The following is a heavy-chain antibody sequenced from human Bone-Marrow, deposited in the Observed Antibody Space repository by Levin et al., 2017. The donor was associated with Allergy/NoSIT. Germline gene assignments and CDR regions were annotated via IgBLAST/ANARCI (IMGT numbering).Heavy chain of an antibody. CDR1: GFTFSNAW. Sequence: GGSLRLSCAASGFTFSNAWMSWVRQAPGKGLEWVGRIKSKTDGGTTDYAAPVKGRFTISRDDSKNTLYLQMNSLKTEDTAVYYCTTGGDYDSSGFPDYWGQGTLVTVSS. V-gene: IGHV3-15*01. J-gene: IGHJ4*02. CDR3: TTGGDYDSSGFPDY. D-gene: IGHD3-22*01. CDR2: IKSKTDGGTT.